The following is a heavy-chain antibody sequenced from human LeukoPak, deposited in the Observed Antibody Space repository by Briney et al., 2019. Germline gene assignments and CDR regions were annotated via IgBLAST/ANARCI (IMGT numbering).Heavy chain of an antibody. V-gene: IGHV3-23*01. CDR3: AKSLLTTATGTGRAFDI. Sequence: SCKVSGYTLTELSMHWVRQAPGKGLEWVSGISAGGETTFYADSVRGRLTISRDNSKNTLYLQMNSLRADDTAVYYCAKSLLTTATGTGRAFDIWGQGTMVTVPS. D-gene: IGHD1-1*01. J-gene: IGHJ3*02. CDR1: GYTLTELS. CDR2: ISAGGETT.